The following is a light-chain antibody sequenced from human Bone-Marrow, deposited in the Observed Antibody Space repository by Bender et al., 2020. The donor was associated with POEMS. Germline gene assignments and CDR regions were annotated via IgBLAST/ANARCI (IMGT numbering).Light chain of an antibody. CDR3: SSYAGSTYHYA. Sequence: QSALTQPPSASGSPGQSVTISCTGTNSDVGGYDFVSWYQQHPDKAPKLLIHEVNKRPSGVPDRFSGSKSGNVASLTVSGLQADDEADYYCSSYAGSTYHYAFGSGTKLTVL. J-gene: IGLJ1*01. CDR2: EVN. CDR1: NSDVGGYDF. V-gene: IGLV2-8*01.